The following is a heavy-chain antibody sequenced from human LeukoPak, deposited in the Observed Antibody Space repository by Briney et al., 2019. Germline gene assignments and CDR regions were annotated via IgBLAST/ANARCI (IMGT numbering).Heavy chain of an antibody. Sequence: GGSLRLSCAASGFTFSDFYMTWIRQAPGKGLEWVSYSSNGGSTIYYADSVKGRFAISRDNAKNSLYLQMNGLRAEDTAVYYCAKDSFTVTVDYFDYWGQGTLVTVSS. CDR3: AKDSFTVTVDYFDY. CDR2: SSNGGSTI. D-gene: IGHD4-17*01. J-gene: IGHJ4*02. V-gene: IGHV3-11*01. CDR1: GFTFSDFY.